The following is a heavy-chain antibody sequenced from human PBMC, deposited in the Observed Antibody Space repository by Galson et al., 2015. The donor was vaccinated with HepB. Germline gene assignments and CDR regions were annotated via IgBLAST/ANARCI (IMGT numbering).Heavy chain of an antibody. J-gene: IGHJ4*02. D-gene: IGHD2-8*01. CDR1: GFTFSDYY. Sequence: SLRLSCAASGFTFSDYYMTWIRQAPGKGLEWISYISASGRSIYYADSVKGRFTISRDNGRNSLVLQMESLTAEDTALYYCARGPIRYGTRWDPDYWGQGTLVTVSS. CDR3: ARGPIRYGTRWDPDY. V-gene: IGHV3-11*01. CDR2: ISASGRSI.